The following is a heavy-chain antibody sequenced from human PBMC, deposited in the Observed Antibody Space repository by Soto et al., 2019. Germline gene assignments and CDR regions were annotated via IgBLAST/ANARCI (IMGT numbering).Heavy chain of an antibody. CDR2: ISAYNGNT. J-gene: IGHJ6*02. Sequence: QVQLVQSGAEVKKPGASVKVSCKASGYTFTSYGISWVRQAPGQGLEWMGWISAYNGNTNYAQKLQGRVTMTTDTSKSTAYMELRSLRSDDTAVYYCARDSQQLVRYYYYGMDVWGQGTTVTVSS. D-gene: IGHD6-13*01. CDR3: ARDSQQLVRYYYYGMDV. V-gene: IGHV1-18*01. CDR1: GYTFTSYG.